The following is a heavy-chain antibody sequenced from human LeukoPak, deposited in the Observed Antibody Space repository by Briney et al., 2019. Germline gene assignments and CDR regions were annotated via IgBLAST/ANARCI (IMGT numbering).Heavy chain of an antibody. D-gene: IGHD3-16*01. J-gene: IGHJ4*02. Sequence: GASLRLSCATSGFTFSSYSMNWVRQAPGKGLEWISYIISSSSVIYYSDSVKGRFTISRDNAKSSLYLQMNSLRAEDTAVYYCARARPGYDTPPYYFDFWGQGTLVTVSS. CDR2: IISSSSVI. CDR1: GFTFSSYS. V-gene: IGHV3-48*01. CDR3: ARARPGYDTPPYYFDF.